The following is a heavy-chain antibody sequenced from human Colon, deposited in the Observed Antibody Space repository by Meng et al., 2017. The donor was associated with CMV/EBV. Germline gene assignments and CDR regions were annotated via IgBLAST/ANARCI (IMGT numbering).Heavy chain of an antibody. CDR1: NAG. Sequence: NAGMSWVRQAPGKGLEWVGRIRSKTDGETSDYAAPVKDRFTISRDDSRLTLYLQMNSLKTEDTAVYYCTTDIAVAGTNYYYYNMDVWGQGTTVTVSS. J-gene: IGHJ6*02. D-gene: IGHD6-19*01. CDR2: IRSKTDGETS. V-gene: IGHV3-15*01. CDR3: TTDIAVAGTNYYYYNMDV.